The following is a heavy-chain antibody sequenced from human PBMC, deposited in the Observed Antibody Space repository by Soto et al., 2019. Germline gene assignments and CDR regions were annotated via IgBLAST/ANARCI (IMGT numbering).Heavy chain of an antibody. CDR2: ISGSGGST. CDR1: GFTFSSYA. D-gene: IGHD6-13*01. Sequence: GGSLRLSCAASGFTFSSYAMSWVRQAPGKGLEWVSAISGSGGSTYYADSVKGRFTISRDNSKNTLYLQMNSLRAEDTAVYYCAKDRYSSSYYYYMDGWGKGTTVPVSS. V-gene: IGHV3-23*01. CDR3: AKDRYSSSYYYYMDG. J-gene: IGHJ6*03.